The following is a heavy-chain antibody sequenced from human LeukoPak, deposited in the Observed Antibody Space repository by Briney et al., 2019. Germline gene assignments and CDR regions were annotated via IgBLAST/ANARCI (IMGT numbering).Heavy chain of an antibody. V-gene: IGHV1-8*01. J-gene: IGHJ4*02. CDR1: GYTFTSYD. CDR2: MNPNSGNT. D-gene: IGHD3-22*01. CDR3: ARGIEYYYDSSGYYIDY. Sequence: GASVKVSCKASGYTFTSYDINWVRQATGQGLEWMGWMNPNSGNTGYAQKFQGRVTMTRNTSISTAYMELSSLRSEDTAVYYCARGIEYYYDSSGYYIDYWGQGTLVTVSS.